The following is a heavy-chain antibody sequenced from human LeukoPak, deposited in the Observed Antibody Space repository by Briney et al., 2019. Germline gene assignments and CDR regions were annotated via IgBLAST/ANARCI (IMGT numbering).Heavy chain of an antibody. CDR3: ASLAARRTFDY. Sequence: SETLSLTCTVSGCSISSYYWSWIRQPPGKGLEWIGYIYYSGSTNYNPSLKSRVTISVDTSKNQFSLKLSSVTAADTAVYYCASLAARRTFDYWGQGTLVTVSS. J-gene: IGHJ4*02. CDR2: IYYSGST. V-gene: IGHV4-59*01. CDR1: GCSISSYY. D-gene: IGHD6-6*01.